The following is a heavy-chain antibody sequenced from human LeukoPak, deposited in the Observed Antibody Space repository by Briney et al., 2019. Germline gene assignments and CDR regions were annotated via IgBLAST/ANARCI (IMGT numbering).Heavy chain of an antibody. D-gene: IGHD6-19*01. V-gene: IGHV4-59*01. Sequence: SETLSLTCTVSGGSISSYYWSWIRQPTGKGLEWIGYIYYSGSTNYNPSLKSRVTISVYTSKNQFSLKLSSVTAADTAVYYCARASSGWYYCDYWGQGTLVTVSS. CDR1: GGSISSYY. J-gene: IGHJ4*02. CDR3: ARASSGWYYCDY. CDR2: IYYSGST.